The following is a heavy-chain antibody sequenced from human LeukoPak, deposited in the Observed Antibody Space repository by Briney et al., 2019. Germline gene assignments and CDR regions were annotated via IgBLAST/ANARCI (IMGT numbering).Heavy chain of an antibody. CDR3: ARDSSHCSGGSCYSVY. CDR1: GFTFSSYW. Sequence: GSLRLSCAASGFTFSSYWMSWVRQAPGKGLEWVANIKEDGSEKYYVDSVKGRFTISRDNAKNSLYLQMNSLRAEDTAVYYCARDSSHCSGGSCYSVYWGQGTLVTVSS. J-gene: IGHJ4*02. D-gene: IGHD2-15*01. CDR2: IKEDGSEK. V-gene: IGHV3-7*01.